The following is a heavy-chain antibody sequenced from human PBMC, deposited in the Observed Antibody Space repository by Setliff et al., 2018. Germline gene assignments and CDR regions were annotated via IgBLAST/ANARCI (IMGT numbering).Heavy chain of an antibody. J-gene: IGHJ5*02. CDR3: ARSYYYDSSAANWFDP. V-gene: IGHV1-2*06. CDR2: INPNSGGT. Sequence: ASVKVSCKASGYTFTGYYMHWVRQAPGQELEWMGRINPNSGGTNYAQKFQGRVTMTRDTSISTAYMELSRLRSDDTAVYYYARSYYYDSSAANWFDPWGQGTLVTVSS. D-gene: IGHD3-22*01. CDR1: GYTFTGYY.